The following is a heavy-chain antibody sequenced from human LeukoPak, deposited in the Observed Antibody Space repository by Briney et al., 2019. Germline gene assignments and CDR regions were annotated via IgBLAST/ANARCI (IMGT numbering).Heavy chain of an antibody. J-gene: IGHJ6*03. Sequence: SVKVSCKASGGTFSSYAISWVRQAPGQGLEWMGGIIPIFGTANYAQKFQGRVTITADESTSTAYMELSSLRSEDTAVYYCARDSISTVVTPHYYYYMDVWGKGTTVTVSS. CDR1: GGTFSSYA. V-gene: IGHV1-69*13. CDR2: IIPIFGTA. CDR3: ARDSISTVVTPHYYYYMDV. D-gene: IGHD4-23*01.